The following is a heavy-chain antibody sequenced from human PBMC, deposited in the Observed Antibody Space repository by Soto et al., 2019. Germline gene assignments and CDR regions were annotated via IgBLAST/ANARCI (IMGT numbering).Heavy chain of an antibody. CDR1: GFTFSSYA. J-gene: IGHJ5*02. Sequence: GGSLRLSCAASGFTFSSYAMSWVRQAPGKGLEWASYISSSGSTIYYADSVKGRFTISRDNAKNSLYLQMNSLRAEDTAVYYCARASLKTIFGVVIREDSNWFDPWGQGTLVTVSS. V-gene: IGHV3-48*04. D-gene: IGHD3-3*01. CDR3: ARASLKTIFGVVIREDSNWFDP. CDR2: ISSSGSTI.